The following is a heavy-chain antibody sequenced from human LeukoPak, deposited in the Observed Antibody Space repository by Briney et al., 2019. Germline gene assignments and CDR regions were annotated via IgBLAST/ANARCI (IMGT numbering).Heavy chain of an antibody. J-gene: IGHJ4*02. CDR2: IRSKANSYAT. D-gene: IGHD1-26*01. V-gene: IGHV3-73*01. CDR1: GFTFSGSA. Sequence: GGSLRLSCAASGFTFSGSAMHWDRQASGKGLEWVGRIRSKANSYATAYAASVKGRFTISRDDSKNTAYLQMNSLKTEDTAVYYCTRALGSDFDYWGQGTLVTVSS. CDR3: TRALGSDFDY.